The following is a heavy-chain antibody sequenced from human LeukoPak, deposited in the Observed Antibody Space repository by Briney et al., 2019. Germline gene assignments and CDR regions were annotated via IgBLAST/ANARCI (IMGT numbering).Heavy chain of an antibody. Sequence: GGSLRLSCAASGFSFSSYAMSWVRQAPGKGLEWVSSISGSGDTTYYTDSVKGRLTISRDNSKNTLYLQMNSLRAEDTAVYYCARDGAYYGDYDDWGQGTLVTVSS. CDR2: ISGSGDTT. CDR3: ARDGAYYGDYDD. J-gene: IGHJ4*02. V-gene: IGHV3-23*01. D-gene: IGHD4-17*01. CDR1: GFSFSSYA.